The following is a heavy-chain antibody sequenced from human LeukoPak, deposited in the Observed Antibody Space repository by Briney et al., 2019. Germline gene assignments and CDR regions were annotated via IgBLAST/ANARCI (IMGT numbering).Heavy chain of an antibody. CDR3: AKDTPPVYSGYDFGDYFDY. CDR2: ISWNSGSI. D-gene: IGHD5-12*01. V-gene: IGHV3-9*01. J-gene: IGHJ4*02. CDR1: GFTFDDYA. Sequence: GGSLRLSCAASGFTFDDYAMHWVRQAPGKGLEWVSGISWNSGSIGYADSVKGRFTISRDNAKNSLYLQMNSLRAEDTALYYCAKDTPPVYSGYDFGDYFDYWGQGTLVTVSS.